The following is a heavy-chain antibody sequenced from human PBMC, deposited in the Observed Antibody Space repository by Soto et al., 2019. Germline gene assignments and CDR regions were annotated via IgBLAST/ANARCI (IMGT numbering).Heavy chain of an antibody. Sequence: PGGSLRLSCAASGFTFNNFAMNWVRQVPGKGLEWVAAISGTGGSTFYSDSLGGRFTISRDNSKNILFLQMKSLKAGDTAVYYCAKTSSASERDSPGWWGQGTLVTVSS. CDR1: GFTFNNFA. CDR3: AKTSSASERDSPGW. D-gene: IGHD2-21*01. CDR2: ISGTGGST. J-gene: IGHJ4*02. V-gene: IGHV3-23*01.